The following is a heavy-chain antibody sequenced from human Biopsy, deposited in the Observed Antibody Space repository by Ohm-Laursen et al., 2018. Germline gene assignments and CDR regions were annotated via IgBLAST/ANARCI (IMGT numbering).Heavy chain of an antibody. CDR1: GYTFTSYY. CDR2: INPSGGST. V-gene: IGHV1-46*01. D-gene: IGHD3-22*01. CDR3: ARNAWPTLSTMIVVVKGFNWFDP. Sequence: GSSVKVSCNTSGYTFTSYYMHWVRQAPGQGLEWMGIINPSGGSTTYAQKFQGRVTMTRDTSTSTVYMELSSLRSEDTAVYYCARNAWPTLSTMIVVVKGFNWFDPWGQGALVTVSS. J-gene: IGHJ5*02.